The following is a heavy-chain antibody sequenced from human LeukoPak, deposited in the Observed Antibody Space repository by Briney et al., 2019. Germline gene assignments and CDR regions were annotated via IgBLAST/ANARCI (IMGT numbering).Heavy chain of an antibody. CDR2: ISGSTSAV. J-gene: IGHJ4*02. Sequence: GGSLRLSCAASGFTFTRYGMVWVRQAPGKGLEWVSYISGSTSAVYYADSVRGRFTISRDNAKNSLYLQMNSLRDDDTAVYYCVKGQRSVVAVNYFDFWGQGTLVTVSS. CDR3: VKGQRSVVAVNYFDF. D-gene: IGHD2-15*01. V-gene: IGHV3-48*02. CDR1: GFTFTRYG.